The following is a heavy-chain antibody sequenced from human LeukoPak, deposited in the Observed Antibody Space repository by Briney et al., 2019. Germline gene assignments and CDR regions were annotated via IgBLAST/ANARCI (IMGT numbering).Heavy chain of an antibody. V-gene: IGHV3-48*03. CDR3: ARVRARSLDY. CDR1: GFTFSSYE. J-gene: IGHJ4*02. CDR2: IGSSGSTI. D-gene: IGHD3-22*01. Sequence: GMSLRLSCAAPGFTFSSYEMNWVRQAPGKGLEWVAYIGSSGSTIYYADSVKGRFTISRDNAKNSLYLQMNSLRAEDTAVYYCARVRARSLDYWGQGTLVTVSS.